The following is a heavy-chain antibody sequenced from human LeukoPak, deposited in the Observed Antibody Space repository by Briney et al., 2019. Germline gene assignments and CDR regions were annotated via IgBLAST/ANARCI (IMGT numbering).Heavy chain of an antibody. J-gene: IGHJ4*02. V-gene: IGHV4-39*07. CDR1: GGSISSSSYY. D-gene: IGHD3-22*01. CDR3: ARRGDSSGYYFRVIPYYFDY. Sequence: SETLSLTCTVSGGSISSSSYYWGWIRQPPGKGLEWIGSIYYSGSTYYNPSLKSRVTISVDTSKNQFSLKLSSVTAADTAVYYCARRGDSSGYYFRVIPYYFDYWGQGTLVTVSS. CDR2: IYYSGST.